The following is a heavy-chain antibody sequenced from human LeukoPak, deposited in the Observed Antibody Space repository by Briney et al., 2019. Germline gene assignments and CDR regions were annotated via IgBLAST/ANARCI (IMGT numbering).Heavy chain of an antibody. Sequence: GGSLRLSCAASGFTFSNYWMTWVRQAPGKGLEWVANIKPDESEKYYVGSVKGRFTISRDNAKNSLYLQMNSLRAEDTAVYYCAKEGDHMGFDYWGQGTLVTVSS. CDR3: AKEGDHMGFDY. CDR2: IKPDESEK. D-gene: IGHD2-21*01. CDR1: GFTFSNYW. V-gene: IGHV3-7*03. J-gene: IGHJ4*02.